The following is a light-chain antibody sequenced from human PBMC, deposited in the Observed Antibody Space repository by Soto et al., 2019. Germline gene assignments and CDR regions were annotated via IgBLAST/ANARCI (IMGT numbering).Light chain of an antibody. J-gene: IGLJ3*02. CDR1: TREVGGYKY. V-gene: IGLV2-14*01. Sequence: QSALTHPASVSGSPGQSITIPCPGTTREVGGYKYVSWYQQVPGKVPKLIIFEVHNRPSGISNRFSGSKSGNTASLTIAGLQPEDEGDYYCCSKTSTNTLVFGGGTKLTVL. CDR2: EVH. CDR3: CSKTSTNTLV.